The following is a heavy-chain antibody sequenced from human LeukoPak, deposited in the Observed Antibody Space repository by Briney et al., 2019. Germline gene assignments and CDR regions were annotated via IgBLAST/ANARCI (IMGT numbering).Heavy chain of an antibody. V-gene: IGHV3-30*18. CDR1: GFTFSSYG. D-gene: IGHD6-13*01. CDR3: AKDRRDSSSWRPFYYFDY. J-gene: IGHJ4*02. CDR2: ISYDGSNK. Sequence: GGSLRLSCAASGFTFSSYGMHWVRQAPGKGLEWVAVISYDGSNKYYADSVKGRFTISRDNSKNTLYLRMNSLRAEDTAVYYCAKDRRDSSSWRPFYYFDYWGQGTLVTVSS.